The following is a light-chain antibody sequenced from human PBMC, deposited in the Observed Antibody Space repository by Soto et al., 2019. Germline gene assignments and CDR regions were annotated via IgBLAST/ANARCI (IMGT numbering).Light chain of an antibody. CDR3: HQSNNWPYT. Sequence: EIVMTHSPATLSVSPGERATLSCRASQSVRDNLAWYQQKPGQAPRLLIYGASTRATGIPARFSGSGSGTEFTLTINSLQSEDFALYFCHQSNNWPYTFGQGTKLEIK. J-gene: IGKJ2*01. CDR2: GAS. V-gene: IGKV3-15*01. CDR1: QSVRDN.